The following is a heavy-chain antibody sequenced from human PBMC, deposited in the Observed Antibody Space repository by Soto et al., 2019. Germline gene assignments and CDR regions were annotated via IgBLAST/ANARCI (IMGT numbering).Heavy chain of an antibody. J-gene: IGHJ4*02. CDR1: GFTFTSSA. Sequence: GALVKVSCKASGFTFTSSAVQWVRQARGQRLEWIGWIVVGSGNTNYAQKFQERVTITRDMSTSTAYMELSSLRSEDTAVYYCAADGSSSWFDYWGQGTLVTVSS. CDR3: AADGSSSWFDY. D-gene: IGHD6-13*01. V-gene: IGHV1-58*01. CDR2: IVVGSGNT.